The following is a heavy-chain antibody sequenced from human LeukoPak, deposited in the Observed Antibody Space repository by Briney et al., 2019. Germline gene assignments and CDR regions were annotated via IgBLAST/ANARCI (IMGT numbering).Heavy chain of an antibody. CDR1: GYTFRNYY. CDR3: ARDKSNGIGIVY. J-gene: IGHJ4*02. V-gene: IGHV1-2*02. CDR2: INFNRGDT. D-gene: IGHD1-26*01. Sequence: ASVKVSCKASGYTFRNYYIHWVRQAPGHGLEYMGWINFNRGDTNYQGRVTMTRDTSIDTVYMDLSSLRSDDTALYYCARDKSNGIGIVYWGQGTPVTVSS.